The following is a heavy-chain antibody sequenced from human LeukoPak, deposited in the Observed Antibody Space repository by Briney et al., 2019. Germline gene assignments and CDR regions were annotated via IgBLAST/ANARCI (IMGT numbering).Heavy chain of an antibody. J-gene: IGHJ4*02. V-gene: IGHV1-45*02. D-gene: IGHD6-19*01. CDR3: ARGYSSGWSFDY. CDR1: GYTFTYRY. Sequence: SVKVSCKASGYTFTYRYLHWVRQAPGQALEWMGWITPFEGNTDHAQKFQDRVTITRDRSMSTAYMELSSLTSDDTAMYYCARGYSSGWSFDYWGQGTLVTVSS. CDR2: ITPFEGNT.